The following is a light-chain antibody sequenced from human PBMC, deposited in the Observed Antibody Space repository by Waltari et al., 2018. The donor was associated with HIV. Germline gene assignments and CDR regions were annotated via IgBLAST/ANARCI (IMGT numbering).Light chain of an antibody. V-gene: IGLV2-18*02. J-gene: IGLJ2*01. CDR2: EVS. CDR3: ASSTASSSVI. CDR1: NSAVFSYNR. Sequence: QSALTQPPSVSASPGQSVTISCTGTNSAVFSYNRVPWYQQSPGTAPKLIISEVSDRPSGVPNRFSGSKSGNTASLTISGVRPEDDSEYYCASSTASSSVIFGGGTNLTVL.